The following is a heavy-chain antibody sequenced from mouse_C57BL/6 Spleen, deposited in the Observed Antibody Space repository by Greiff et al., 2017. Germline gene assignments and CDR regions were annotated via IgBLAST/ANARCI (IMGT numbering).Heavy chain of an antibody. CDR1: GFTFSSYA. V-gene: IGHV5-4*01. CDR2: ISAGGSYT. Sequence: EVQLVESGGGLVKPGGSLKLSCAASGFTFSSYAMSWVRQTPEQRLEWVATISAGGSYTYYPDNVKGRFTIARDNAKNNLYLQRRHLKSEDTAMYYCARDYGSSPGAYWGQGTLGTVSA. J-gene: IGHJ3*01. D-gene: IGHD1-1*01. CDR3: ARDYGSSPGAY.